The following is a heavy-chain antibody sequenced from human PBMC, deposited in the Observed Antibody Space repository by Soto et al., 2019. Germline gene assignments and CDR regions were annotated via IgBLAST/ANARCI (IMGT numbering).Heavy chain of an antibody. Sequence: HPGGSLRLSCAASGFTFSSYGMHWVRQAPGKGLEWVAVIWYDGSNKYYADSVKGRFTISRGNSKNTLYLQMNSLRAEDTAVYYCARLDTAMGFDYWGQGTLVTVSS. CDR3: ARLDTAMGFDY. CDR1: GFTFSSYG. D-gene: IGHD5-18*01. V-gene: IGHV3-33*01. J-gene: IGHJ4*02. CDR2: IWYDGSNK.